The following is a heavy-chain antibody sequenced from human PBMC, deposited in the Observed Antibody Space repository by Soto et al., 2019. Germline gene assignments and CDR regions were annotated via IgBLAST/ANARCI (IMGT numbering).Heavy chain of an antibody. CDR1: GFTFSSYG. J-gene: IGHJ4*02. Sequence: GGSLRLSCAASGFTFSSYGMHWVRQAPGKGLEWVAVISYDGSNKYYAESEKGRITISRDNSKNTLYQQMNSLKAEDTAVYYCAKEWVYDSSGWSFDYWGQGTLVTVSS. D-gene: IGHD3-22*01. CDR3: AKEWVYDSSGWSFDY. V-gene: IGHV3-30*18. CDR2: ISYDGSNK.